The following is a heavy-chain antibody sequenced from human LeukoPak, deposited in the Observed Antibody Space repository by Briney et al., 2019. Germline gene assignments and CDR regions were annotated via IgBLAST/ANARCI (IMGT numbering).Heavy chain of an antibody. D-gene: IGHD1-26*01. CDR1: GFSFSDYY. J-gene: IGHJ5*01. Sequence: GGSLRLSCAASGFSFSDYYIHWVRQAPGKGLVWVSRINGVGSDRIYADSVKGRFTISRDNARNMVYLQMNSLRVEDTAMYYCVRDWEHHDFDSWGQGPLVTVSS. V-gene: IGHV3-74*01. CDR2: INGVGSDR. CDR3: VRDWEHHDFDS.